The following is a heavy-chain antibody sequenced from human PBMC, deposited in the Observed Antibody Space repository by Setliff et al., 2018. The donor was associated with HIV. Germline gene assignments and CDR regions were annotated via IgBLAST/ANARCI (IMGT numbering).Heavy chain of an antibody. V-gene: IGHV3-49*04. J-gene: IGHJ5*02. D-gene: IGHD4-17*01. CDR2: IRSKAYGGTT. CDR1: GFTFGDYA. CDR3: AVSPDGDCATTKCANWFDP. Sequence: GGSLRLSCTASGFTFGDYAMSWVRQAPGMGLEWVGFIRSKAYGGTTEYAASVKGRFTISRDDSQNTAYLQMNSLRTEDTAVYFCAVSPDGDCATTKCANWFDPWGQGTQVTVSS.